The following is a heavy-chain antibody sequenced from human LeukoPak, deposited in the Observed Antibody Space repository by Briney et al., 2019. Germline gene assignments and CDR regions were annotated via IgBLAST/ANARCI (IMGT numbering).Heavy chain of an antibody. D-gene: IGHD3-10*01. Sequence: ASVKVSCKASGYTFTGYHMHWVRQAPGQGLEWMGWINPNSGGTNYAQKFQGRVTMTRDTSTSTTYMEVSSLRSDDTAVYYCARDRDGMDVWGQGTTVTVSS. J-gene: IGHJ6*02. CDR3: ARDRDGMDV. CDR1: GYTFTGYH. V-gene: IGHV1-2*02. CDR2: INPNSGGT.